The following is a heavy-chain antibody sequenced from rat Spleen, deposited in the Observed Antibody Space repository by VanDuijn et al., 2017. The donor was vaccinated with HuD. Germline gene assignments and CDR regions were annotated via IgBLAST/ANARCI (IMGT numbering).Heavy chain of an antibody. CDR1: GFTFNNYW. CDR3: ATGGTTTGDY. Sequence: EVQLVESGGGLVHPGRSMKLSCVTSGFTFNNYWMTWISQAPGKGLEWVATISYDGSSTYYRDSVKGRFTISRDNAKSTLYLQMNSPTSEDTATYYCATGGTTTGDYWGQGVMVTVSS. D-gene: IGHD1-10*01. CDR2: ISYDGSST. V-gene: IGHV5-31*01. J-gene: IGHJ2*01.